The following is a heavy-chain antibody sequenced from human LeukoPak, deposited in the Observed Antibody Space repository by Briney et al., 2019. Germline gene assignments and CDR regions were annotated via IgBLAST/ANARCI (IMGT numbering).Heavy chain of an antibody. CDR1: GGPISSSSYY. Sequence: PSETLSLTCTVSGGPISSSSYYWGWIRQPPGKGLEWIGSIYYSGSTYYNPSLKSRVTISVDTSKNQFSLKLSSVTAADTAVYYCARRIIAAVHLDLYNWFDPWGQGTLVTVSS. CDR3: ARRIIAAVHLDLYNWFDP. J-gene: IGHJ5*02. CDR2: IYYSGST. D-gene: IGHD6-13*01. V-gene: IGHV4-39*01.